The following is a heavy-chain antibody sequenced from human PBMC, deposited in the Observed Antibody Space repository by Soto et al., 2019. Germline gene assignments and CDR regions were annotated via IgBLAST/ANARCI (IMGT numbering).Heavy chain of an antibody. V-gene: IGHV3-23*01. Sequence: EVQLLESGGGLVQPGGSLSLSCAASAFTFNNYAMSWVRQAPGKGLEWVSGIGGCGRTTYYADSVNGRFTISRDNSNNPLFLQMNSLRAEDTAVYYCGKSSYSEGSGDFYDYWGQGTLVTVSS. J-gene: IGHJ4*02. D-gene: IGHD3-22*01. CDR2: IGGCGRTT. CDR1: AFTFNNYA. CDR3: GKSSYSEGSGDFYDY.